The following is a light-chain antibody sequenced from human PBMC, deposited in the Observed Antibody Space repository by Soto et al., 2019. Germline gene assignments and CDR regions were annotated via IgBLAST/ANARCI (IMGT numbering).Light chain of an antibody. CDR3: QQYNGYSRT. V-gene: IGKV1-5*01. CDR2: DAS. CDR1: QSISDS. Sequence: IQRTQSPSTLSASVGDRVTITCRASQSISDSLAWYQQKPGKAPYLLISDASSLERGVPSRFSVSGSGTEFTLTISSMRHDDFATYYCQQYNGYSRTFGQGTKVDIK. J-gene: IGKJ1*01.